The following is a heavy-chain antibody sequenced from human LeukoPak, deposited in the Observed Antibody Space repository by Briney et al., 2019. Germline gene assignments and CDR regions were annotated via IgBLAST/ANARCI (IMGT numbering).Heavy chain of an antibody. CDR2: INHSGSS. D-gene: IGHD2-21*02. V-gene: IGHV4-34*01. CDR1: GGSFSGYY. Sequence: SETLSLTCAVYGGSFSGYYWSWIRQPPGKGLEWLGEINHSGSSNYNPSLKSRVTISVDTSKNQFSLKLSSVTAADTAVYYCARALDIVVVTAGYMDVWGKGTTVTVSS. J-gene: IGHJ6*03. CDR3: ARALDIVVVTAGYMDV.